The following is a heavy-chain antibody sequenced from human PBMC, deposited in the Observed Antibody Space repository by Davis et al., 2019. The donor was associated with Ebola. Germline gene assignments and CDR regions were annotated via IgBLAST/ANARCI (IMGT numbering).Heavy chain of an antibody. CDR3: ARSYYDYIWGSYRQLPPDY. CDR2: IWYDGSNK. D-gene: IGHD3-16*02. CDR1: GFTFSSYG. Sequence: PGGSLRLSCAASGFTFSSYGMHWVRQAPGKGLEWVAVIWYDGSNKYYADSVKGRFTISRDNSKNTLYLQMNSLRAEDTAVYYCARSYYDYIWGSYRQLPPDYWGQGTLVTVSS. V-gene: IGHV3-33*01. J-gene: IGHJ4*02.